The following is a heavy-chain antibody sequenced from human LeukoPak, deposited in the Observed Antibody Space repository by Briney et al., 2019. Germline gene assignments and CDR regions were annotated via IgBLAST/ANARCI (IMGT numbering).Heavy chain of an antibody. D-gene: IGHD3-10*01. Sequence: SETLSLTCTVSGGSNSNYYWTWIRQSPGKGLEWIGYIHSGGATNYNPSLKRRVAISLDTSTSQLSLKLSAVTAADSALYYCARSGSAYYYGLDVWGQGTPVTVSS. CDR1: GGSNSNYY. CDR3: ARSGSAYYYGLDV. J-gene: IGHJ6*02. CDR2: IHSGGAT. V-gene: IGHV4-59*01.